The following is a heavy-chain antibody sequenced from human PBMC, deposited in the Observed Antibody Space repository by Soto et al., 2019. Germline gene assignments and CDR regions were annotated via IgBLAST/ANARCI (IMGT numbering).Heavy chain of an antibody. D-gene: IGHD5-12*01. CDR2: ISWNSGSI. Sequence: PWWSLRLSCAASVFTFDEYAMHWFRQAPGKGLEWVSGISWNSGSIGYADSVKGRFTISRDNAKNSLYLQMNSPRAEDTALYYCAKDQYSGYDYGAFDIWGQGTMVTVSS. V-gene: IGHV3-9*01. CDR3: AKDQYSGYDYGAFDI. J-gene: IGHJ3*02. CDR1: VFTFDEYA.